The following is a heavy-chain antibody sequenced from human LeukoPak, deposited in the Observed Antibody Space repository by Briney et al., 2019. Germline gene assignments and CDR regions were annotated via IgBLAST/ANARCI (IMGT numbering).Heavy chain of an antibody. CDR1: RFTFSSYG. D-gene: IGHD6-13*01. CDR2: LSGSGGST. Sequence: GGSLRLSCAASRFTFSSYGMSWVRQAPGKGLEWVSALSGSGGSTSYADSVKGRFTISRDNSKNTLYLQMNSLRAEDTAVYYCAKVAYSSSWYGFDAFDIWGQGTMVTVSS. J-gene: IGHJ3*02. V-gene: IGHV3-23*01. CDR3: AKVAYSSSWYGFDAFDI.